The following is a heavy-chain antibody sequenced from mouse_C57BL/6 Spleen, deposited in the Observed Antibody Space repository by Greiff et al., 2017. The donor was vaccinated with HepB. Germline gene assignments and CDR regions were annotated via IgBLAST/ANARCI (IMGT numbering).Heavy chain of an antibody. D-gene: IGHD2-4*01. Sequence: EVQVVESGGDLVKPGGSLKLSCAASGFTFSSYGMSWVRQTPDKRLEWVATISSGGSYTYYPDSVKGRFTISRDNAKNTLYLQMSSLKSEDTAMYYCARHGDYDGYYFDYWGQGTTLTVSS. CDR1: GFTFSSYG. CDR2: ISSGGSYT. V-gene: IGHV5-6*01. J-gene: IGHJ2*01. CDR3: ARHGDYDGYYFDY.